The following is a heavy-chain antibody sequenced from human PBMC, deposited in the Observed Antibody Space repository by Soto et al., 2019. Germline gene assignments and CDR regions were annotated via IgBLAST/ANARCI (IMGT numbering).Heavy chain of an antibody. J-gene: IGHJ4*02. CDR2: IYYSGST. Sequence: QLQLQESGPGLVKPSETLSLTCTVSGGSISSSSYYWGWIRQPPGKGLEWIGSIYYSGSTYYNPSLKSRVTISVDTSKNQFSLKLSSLTAADTAVYYCARPGLTAAGSFRFDYWGQGTLVTVSS. V-gene: IGHV4-39*01. CDR1: GGSISSSSYY. CDR3: ARPGLTAAGSFRFDY. D-gene: IGHD6-13*01.